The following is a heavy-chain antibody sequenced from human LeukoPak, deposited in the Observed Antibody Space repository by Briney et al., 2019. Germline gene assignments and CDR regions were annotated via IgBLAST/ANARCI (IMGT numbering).Heavy chain of an antibody. CDR1: EYTFTDYY. CDR2: VNPSDGTI. D-gene: IGHD1-1*01. Sequence: ASVKVSCKASEYTFTDYYIHWVRQAPGQGLEWMGVVNPSDGTITYAQRFQGRVTMTTDTSTSTVYMALSSLTSEDTAVYCCARPRTANYYYYALDVWGQGTTVTVSS. J-gene: IGHJ6*02. CDR3: ARPRTANYYYYALDV. V-gene: IGHV1-46*01.